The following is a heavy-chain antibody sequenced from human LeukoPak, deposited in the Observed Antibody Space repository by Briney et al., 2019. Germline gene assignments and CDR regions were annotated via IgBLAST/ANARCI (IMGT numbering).Heavy chain of an antibody. CDR2: ISSSSSYT. V-gene: IGHV3-11*03. Sequence: GGSLRLSCVVSGIPFSDYYMNWIRQAPGKGLEWISYISSSSSYTDYADSVKGRFTISRNNAKSALYLQLNSLRLEDTAVYYCAAGTAADFWGQGTLVTVSS. J-gene: IGHJ4*02. D-gene: IGHD6-13*01. CDR3: AAGTAADF. CDR1: GIPFSDYY.